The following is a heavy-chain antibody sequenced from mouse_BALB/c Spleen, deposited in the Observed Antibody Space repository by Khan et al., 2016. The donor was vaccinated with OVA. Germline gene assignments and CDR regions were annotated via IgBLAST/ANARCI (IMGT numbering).Heavy chain of an antibody. V-gene: IGHV5-6*01. D-gene: IGHD4-1*01. CDR3: TSHVTGSFAY. J-gene: IGHJ3*01. Sequence: EVQVVESGGDLVKPGGSLKLSCAASGFTFSNYGMSWVRQTPDKRLEWVATISSDGTYTYYPDRVKGRFTISRKNAKNTLYLQMSRLKSEDTAMYYCTSHVTGSFAYGGQGTLVTVSA. CDR2: ISSDGTYT. CDR1: GFTFSNYG.